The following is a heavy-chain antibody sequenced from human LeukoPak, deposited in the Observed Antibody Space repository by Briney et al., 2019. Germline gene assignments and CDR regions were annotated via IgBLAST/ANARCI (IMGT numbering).Heavy chain of an antibody. CDR3: ARRGGYDSSGYYYEEVWFEP. D-gene: IGHD3-22*01. V-gene: IGHV4-59*01. Sequence: SETLSLACTVSGGSISSYYWSWIRQPPGKGLEWIGYIYYSGSTNYNPSLKSRVTISVDTSKNQFSLKLSSVTAADTAVYYCARRGGYDSSGYYYEEVWFEPWGQGTLVTVSS. CDR1: GGSISSYY. J-gene: IGHJ5*02. CDR2: IYYSGST.